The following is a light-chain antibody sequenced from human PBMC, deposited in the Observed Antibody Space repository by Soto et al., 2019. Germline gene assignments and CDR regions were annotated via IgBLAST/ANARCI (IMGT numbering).Light chain of an antibody. J-gene: IGKJ4*01. CDR2: AAS. CDR1: QSVSSN. V-gene: IGKV3-15*01. CDR3: QQYNNWPPLT. Sequence: EIVMTQSPATLSVSPGEGATLSCRASQSVSSNLAWYQQKPGQAPRLLIYAASTRATGIPARLRGSGSVTEFTVTITRLQSEDFEGYYCQQYNNWPPLTFVGGTKVEMK.